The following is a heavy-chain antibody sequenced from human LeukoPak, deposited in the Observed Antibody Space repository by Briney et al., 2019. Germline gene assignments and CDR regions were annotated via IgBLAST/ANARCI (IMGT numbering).Heavy chain of an antibody. D-gene: IGHD4-23*01. Sequence: GGSLRLSCGATGFTISSYWMHWVRHAPGKGLVWVSRINSDGSSTTYADSVKGRFTISRDNAKNTLYLQMNSLRADDTAVYYCAKGGTTVVDYWGQGTLVTVSS. J-gene: IGHJ4*02. V-gene: IGHV3-74*03. CDR2: INSDGSST. CDR3: AKGGTTVVDY. CDR1: GFTISSYW.